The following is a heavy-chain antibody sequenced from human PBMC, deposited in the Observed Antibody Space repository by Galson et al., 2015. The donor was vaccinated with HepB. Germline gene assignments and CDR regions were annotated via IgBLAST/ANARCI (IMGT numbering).Heavy chain of an antibody. D-gene: IGHD3-9*01. Sequence: SLRLSCAASGFTFSSYGMHWVRQAPGKGLEWVAVISYDGSNKYYADSVKGRFTISRDNSKNTLYLQMNSLRAEDTAVYYCAKGDLYYDILTGYYHLDYWGQGTLVTVSS. CDR2: ISYDGSNK. CDR1: GFTFSSYG. CDR3: AKGDLYYDILTGYYHLDY. V-gene: IGHV3-30*18. J-gene: IGHJ4*02.